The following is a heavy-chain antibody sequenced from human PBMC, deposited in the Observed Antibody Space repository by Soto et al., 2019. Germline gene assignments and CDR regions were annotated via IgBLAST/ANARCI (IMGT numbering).Heavy chain of an antibody. CDR2: ISAYNGNT. CDR3: ARGKLGYDAFDI. Sequence: ASVKVSCKASGYTFTSYGISWVRQAPGQGLEWMGWISAYNGNTNYAQKFQGRVTMTRDTSTSTVYMELSSLRSEDTAVYYCARGKLGYDAFDIWGQGTMVTVSS. CDR1: GYTFTSYG. V-gene: IGHV1-18*01. J-gene: IGHJ3*02. D-gene: IGHD7-27*01.